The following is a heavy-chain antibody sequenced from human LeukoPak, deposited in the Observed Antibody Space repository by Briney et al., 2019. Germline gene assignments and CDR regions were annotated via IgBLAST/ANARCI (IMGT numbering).Heavy chain of an antibody. CDR3: ARDRQTYYDFWSGQDYYYYYMDV. Sequence: SETLSLTCTVSGGSISSSSYYWGWIRQPPGKGLEWIGSIYYSGSTYYNPSLKSRVTISVDTSKNQFSLKLSSVTAADTAVYYCARDRQTYYDFWSGQDYYYYYMDVWGKGTTVTVSS. D-gene: IGHD3-3*01. J-gene: IGHJ6*03. CDR2: IYYSGST. V-gene: IGHV4-39*07. CDR1: GGSISSSSYY.